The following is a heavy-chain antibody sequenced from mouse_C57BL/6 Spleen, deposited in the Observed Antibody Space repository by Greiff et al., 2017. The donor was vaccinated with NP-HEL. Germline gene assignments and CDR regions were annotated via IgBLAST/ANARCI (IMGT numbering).Heavy chain of an antibody. CDR1: GYAFSSSW. V-gene: IGHV1-82*01. CDR3: ARSPAQAFAY. D-gene: IGHD3-2*02. Sequence: VQLQQSGPELVKPGASVKISCKASGYAFSSSWMNWVKQRPGKGLEWIGRIYPGDGDTNYNGKFKGKATLTADKSSSTAYMQLSSLTSEDSAVYFCARSPAQAFAYWGQRTLVTVSA. CDR2: IYPGDGDT. J-gene: IGHJ3*01.